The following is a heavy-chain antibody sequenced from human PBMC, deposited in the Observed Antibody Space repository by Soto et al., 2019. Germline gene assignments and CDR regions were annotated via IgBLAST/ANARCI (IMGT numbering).Heavy chain of an antibody. CDR1: VGAITNAGYY. CDR3: ARLDLCYDY. J-gene: IGHJ4*02. D-gene: IGHD2-15*01. CDR2: IHYSGVT. Sequence: QVQLQESGPGLVKPSQTLSLTCNVSVGAITNAGYYLSWIRQHPGKALEWIGNIHYSGVTYYNPTLKSRAAISVDISKHQFSLKLDSVTAAATAVYYCARLDLCYDYWGQGVLGTVSS. V-gene: IGHV4-31*03.